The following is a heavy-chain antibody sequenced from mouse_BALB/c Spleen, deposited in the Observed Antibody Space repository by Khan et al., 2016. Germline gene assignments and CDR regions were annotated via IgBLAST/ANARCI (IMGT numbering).Heavy chain of an antibody. CDR3: TRLRGNYAWCAY. D-gene: IGHD1-1*02. Sequence: QVQLQQSGAELVKPGASVKLSCKASGYTFTSYYMYWVKQRPGQGLEWIGEINPSNGGTNFNEKFKSKATLTVDKSSSTAYMQLSSLTSEDSAVYYCTRLRGNYAWCAYWGQGTLVTVSA. CDR1: GYTFTSYY. J-gene: IGHJ3*01. CDR2: INPSNGGT. V-gene: IGHV1S81*02.